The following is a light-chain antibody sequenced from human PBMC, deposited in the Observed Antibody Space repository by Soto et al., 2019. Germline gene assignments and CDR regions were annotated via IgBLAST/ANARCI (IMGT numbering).Light chain of an antibody. J-gene: IGLJ1*01. V-gene: IGLV2-23*01. CDR1: SSDVGGYNL. Sequence: QSVLTQPASVSGSPGQSITISCTGSSSDVGGYNLVSWYQHHPGKAPKLIIYEGSQLPSGVSNRFFGSKSGNTASLTISGLQAEDEADYHCCSYAGSSSYVFGTGTKVTVL. CDR3: CSYAGSSSYV. CDR2: EGS.